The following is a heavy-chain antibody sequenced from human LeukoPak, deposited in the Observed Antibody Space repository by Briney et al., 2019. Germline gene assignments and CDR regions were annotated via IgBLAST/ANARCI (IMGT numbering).Heavy chain of an antibody. CDR3: AGESSYYYDSSGYGY. CDR1: GGSISSGSYY. V-gene: IGHV4-61*02. J-gene: IGHJ4*02. D-gene: IGHD3-22*01. CDR2: IYTSGST. Sequence: SKTLSLTCTVSGGSISSGSYYWSWIRQPAGKGLEWIGRIYTSGSTNYNPSLKSRVTISVDTSKNQFSLKLSSVTAADTAVYYCAGESSYYYDSSGYGYWGQGTLVTVSS.